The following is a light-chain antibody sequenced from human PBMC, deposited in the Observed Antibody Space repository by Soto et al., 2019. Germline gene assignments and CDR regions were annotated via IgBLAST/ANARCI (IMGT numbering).Light chain of an antibody. V-gene: IGKV1-39*01. CDR1: QSITTY. Sequence: DIQMTQSPASLSASVGDRVTITCRASQSITTYLNWYQQRPGKAPNLLIYTTSNLQTGVPSRFSGSVYGTDFTLTISSLQPEDFATYYCQQSYNVPFTFGQGTKREIK. CDR2: TTS. J-gene: IGKJ2*01. CDR3: QQSYNVPFT.